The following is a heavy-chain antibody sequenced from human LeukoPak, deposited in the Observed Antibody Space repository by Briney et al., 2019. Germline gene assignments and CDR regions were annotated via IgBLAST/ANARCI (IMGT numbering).Heavy chain of an antibody. Sequence: GSLRLSCAASGFTLTNYAMSWVRQAPGKGLEWIGYIHHSGSTSYNPSLKSRVTISVDRSKNQFSLKLSSVTAADTAVYYCAKGYYYGSGTYADPFDFWGQGALVTVSS. J-gene: IGHJ4*02. CDR3: AKGYYYGSGTYADPFDF. D-gene: IGHD3-10*01. CDR1: GFTLTNYAM. V-gene: IGHV4-4*02. CDR2: IHHSGST.